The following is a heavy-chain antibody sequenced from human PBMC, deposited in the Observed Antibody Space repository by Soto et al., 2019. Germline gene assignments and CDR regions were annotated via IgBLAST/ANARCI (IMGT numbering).Heavy chain of an antibody. J-gene: IGHJ4*02. D-gene: IGHD1-26*01. CDR2: IGPESGAT. CDR1: GYSFTGHY. CDR3: GRGRSGQIVVFY. Sequence: ASVKVSCKASGYSFTGHYIHWVRQAPEQGPEWMGEIGPESGATRYAQKFQGRVTMTMDTSITTVYMELNNLRPDDTATYYCGRGRSGQIVVFYWGQGTPVTVSS. V-gene: IGHV1-2*02.